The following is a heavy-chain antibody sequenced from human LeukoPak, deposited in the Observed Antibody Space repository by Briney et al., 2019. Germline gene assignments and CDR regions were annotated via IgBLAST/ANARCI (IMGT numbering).Heavy chain of an antibody. V-gene: IGHV3-7*03. CDR1: GFTFSSYW. J-gene: IGHJ6*03. CDR3: ARDGGWCKRGLDHYYYYMDV. D-gene: IGHD6-19*01. Sequence: GGSLRLSCAAYGFTFSSYWMSWVRQAPGKGLEWVANIKQDGSEKNYVDSVKGRFTISRDNVKNSLYLQMNSLRVEDTALYYCARDGGWCKRGLDHYYYYMDVWGKGTTVIVSS. CDR2: IKQDGSEK.